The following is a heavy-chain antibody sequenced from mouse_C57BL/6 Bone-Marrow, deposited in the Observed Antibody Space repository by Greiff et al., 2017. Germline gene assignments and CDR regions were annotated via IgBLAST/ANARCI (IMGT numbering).Heavy chain of an antibody. J-gene: IGHJ4*01. CDR1: GYTFTDYN. Sequence: EVQLQQSGPELVKPGASVKMSCKASGYTFTDYNMPWVKQSHGKSLEWIGYINPNNGGTSYNQKFKGKATLTVNKSSSTAYMELRSLTSEDSAVYYCARHYYGSSSHYYAMDYWGQGTSVTVSS. CDR2: INPNNGGT. D-gene: IGHD1-1*01. V-gene: IGHV1-22*01. CDR3: ARHYYGSSSHYYAMDY.